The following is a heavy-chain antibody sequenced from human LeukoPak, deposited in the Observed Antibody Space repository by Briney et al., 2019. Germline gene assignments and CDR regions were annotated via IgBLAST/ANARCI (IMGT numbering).Heavy chain of an antibody. CDR1: GGSFSGYY. Sequence: PSETLSLTCAVYGGSFSGYYWSWIRQPPGKGLEWIGEINHSRSTNYNPSLKSRVTISVDSSKNQFSLKLSSVTAADTAVYYCARRYCSSTSCRQNGQQPFDYWGQGTLVTVSS. D-gene: IGHD2-2*01. CDR2: INHSRST. J-gene: IGHJ4*02. CDR3: ARRYCSSTSCRQNGQQPFDY. V-gene: IGHV4-34*01.